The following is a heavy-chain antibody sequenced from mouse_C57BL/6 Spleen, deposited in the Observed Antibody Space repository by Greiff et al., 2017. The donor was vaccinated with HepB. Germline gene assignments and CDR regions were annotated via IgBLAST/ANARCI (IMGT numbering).Heavy chain of an antibody. CDR2: IYPGGGYT. V-gene: IGHV1-63*01. CDR1: GYTFTNYW. CDR3: ARKTSYYSNCCAMDY. Sequence: QVQLQQSGAELVRPGTSVKMSCKASGYTFTNYWIGWAKQRPGHGLEWIGDIYPGGGYTNYNEKFKGKATLTADKSSSTAYMQFSSLTSEDSAIYYCARKTSYYSNCCAMDYWGQGTSVTVSS. J-gene: IGHJ4*01. D-gene: IGHD2-5*01.